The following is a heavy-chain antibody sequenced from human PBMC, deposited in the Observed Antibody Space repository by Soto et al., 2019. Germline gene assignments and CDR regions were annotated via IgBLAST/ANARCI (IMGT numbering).Heavy chain of an antibody. CDR1: GGSISSSSYY. D-gene: IGHD4-17*01. CDR2: IYYSGST. V-gene: IGHV4-39*01. Sequence: SQTLSLTCTVSGGSISSSSYYWGWIRQPPGKGLEWIGSIYYSGSTYYNPSLKSRVTISVDTSKNQFSLKLRSVTAADTAVYYCARHLEDYGDYVFDYWGQGTLVTVSS. CDR3: ARHLEDYGDYVFDY. J-gene: IGHJ4*02.